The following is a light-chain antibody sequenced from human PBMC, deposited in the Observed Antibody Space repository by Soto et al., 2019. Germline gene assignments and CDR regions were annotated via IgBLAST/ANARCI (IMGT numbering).Light chain of an antibody. CDR3: QQCHATPLT. CDR1: QSISSN. V-gene: IGKV1-39*01. CDR2: AAS. Sequence: DIQMTQSPSTLSASIGARVTITCRASQSISSNLAWYQQKPGKAPKLLIYAASTLQTGVPSRFSGSGSGTDFTLTITTLQPEDVGMYYCQQCHATPLTFGQGTRLEI. J-gene: IGKJ5*01.